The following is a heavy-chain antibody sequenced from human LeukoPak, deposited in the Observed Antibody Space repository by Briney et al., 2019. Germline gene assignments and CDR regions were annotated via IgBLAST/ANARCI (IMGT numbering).Heavy chain of an antibody. V-gene: IGHV3-23*01. CDR1: GITLSNYG. J-gene: IGHJ4*02. CDR2: ISGSGGST. D-gene: IGHD3-22*01. CDR3: AKRGVVIRVILVGLHKEAYYFDS. Sequence: PGGSLRLSCAVSGITLSNYGMSWVRQAPGKGLEWVAGISGSGGSTNYADSVKGRFSIFRDNRKNTLYLQMNSLRAEDTAVYFCAKRGVVIRVILVGLHKEAYYFDSWGQGALVTVSS.